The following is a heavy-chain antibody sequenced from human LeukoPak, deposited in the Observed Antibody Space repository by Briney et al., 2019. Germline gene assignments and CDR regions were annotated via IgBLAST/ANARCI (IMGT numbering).Heavy chain of an antibody. J-gene: IGHJ6*03. CDR1: GGSISSGGYS. CDR2: IYHSGST. D-gene: IGHD6-6*01. Sequence: SETLSLTCAVSGGSISSGGYSWSWIRQPPGKGLEWIGYIYHSGSTYYNPSLKSRVTISVDRSKNQFSLKLSSVTAADTAVYYCARGRRIAAPRNYYYYMDVWGKGTTVTVSS. V-gene: IGHV4-30-2*01. CDR3: ARGRRIAAPRNYYYYMDV.